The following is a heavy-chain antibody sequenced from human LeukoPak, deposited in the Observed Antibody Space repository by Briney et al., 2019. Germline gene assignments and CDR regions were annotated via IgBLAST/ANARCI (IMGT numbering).Heavy chain of an antibody. CDR2: MNPYSGNT. CDR1: GCSFTRYD. CDR3: ARVWTTVTEYYFDY. D-gene: IGHD4-17*01. J-gene: IGHJ4*02. Sequence: GASVNVSCKPCGCSFTRYDINWVGQATGQGLEWMGWMNPYSGNTGYAQKFQGRVTMTRNTSISTAYMELSSLRSEDTAVYYCARVWTTVTEYYFDYWGQGTLVTVSS. V-gene: IGHV1-8*01.